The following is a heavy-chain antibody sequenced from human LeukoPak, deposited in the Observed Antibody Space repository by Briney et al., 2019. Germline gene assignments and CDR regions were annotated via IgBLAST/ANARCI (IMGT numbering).Heavy chain of an antibody. D-gene: IGHD3-22*01. J-gene: IGHJ3*02. CDR1: GFTFSSYS. V-gene: IGHV3-48*04. Sequence: GGSLRLSCAASGFTFSSYSMNWVRQAPGKGLEWVSYISAISSSSTYYADSVKGRFTISRDNAKNSLYLQMNSLRAEDTAVYYCARDFHRRYYDSSGYNAFDIWGQGTMVTVSS. CDR2: ISAISSSST. CDR3: ARDFHRRYYDSSGYNAFDI.